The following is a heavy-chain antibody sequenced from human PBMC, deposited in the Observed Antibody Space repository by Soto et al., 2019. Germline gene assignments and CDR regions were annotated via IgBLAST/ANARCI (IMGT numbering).Heavy chain of an antibody. Sequence: PSETLSLTCAVCGGSISSGGYSWSWIRQPPGKGLEWIGYIYHSGSTYYNPSLKSRVTISVDRSKNQFSLKLSSVTAADTAVYYCARGDMQLVLGYWGQGTLVTVSS. CDR2: IYHSGST. D-gene: IGHD6-6*01. J-gene: IGHJ4*02. CDR1: GGSISSGGYS. CDR3: ARGDMQLVLGY. V-gene: IGHV4-30-2*01.